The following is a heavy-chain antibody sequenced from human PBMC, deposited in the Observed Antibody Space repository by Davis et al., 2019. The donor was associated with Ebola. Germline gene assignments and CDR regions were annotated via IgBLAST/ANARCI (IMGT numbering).Heavy chain of an antibody. Sequence: ASVKVSCKASGGTFSSYAISWVRQAPGQGLEWMGWISAYNGNTNYAQKLQGRVTMTTDPSTSTAYMELRSLRSDDTAVYYCARGGNIVVVPAAISYYYYYMDVWGKGTTVTVSS. CDR3: ARGGNIVVVPAAISYYYYYMDV. V-gene: IGHV1-18*01. CDR2: ISAYNGNT. J-gene: IGHJ6*03. D-gene: IGHD2-2*01. CDR1: GGTFSSYA.